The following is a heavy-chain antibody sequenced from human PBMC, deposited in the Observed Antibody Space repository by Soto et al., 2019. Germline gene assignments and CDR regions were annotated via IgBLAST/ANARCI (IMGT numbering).Heavy chain of an antibody. CDR3: AREVVTTDSNWFDP. CDR1: GGTFSSYT. D-gene: IGHD3-22*01. V-gene: IGHV1-69*04. J-gene: IGHJ5*02. Sequence: ASVKVSCKASGGTFSSYTISWVRQAPGQGLEWMGRIIPILGIANYAQKFQVRVTITADKSTSTAYMELSSLRSEDTAVYYCAREVVTTDSNWFDPWGQGTLVTVSS. CDR2: IIPILGIA.